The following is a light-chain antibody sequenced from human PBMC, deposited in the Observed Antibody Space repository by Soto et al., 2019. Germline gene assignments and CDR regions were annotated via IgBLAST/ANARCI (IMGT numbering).Light chain of an antibody. CDR1: SSDVGSYNL. V-gene: IGLV2-23*02. CDR2: EVN. J-gene: IGLJ1*01. CDR3: CSYAGSPYV. Sequence: QSALTQPASVSGSPGQSITISCTGTSSDVGSYNLVSWYQQHPGKAPKLMIYEVNKRPSGVSNRFSGSKSGNTASLTISGLQAEDEADYYCCSYAGSPYVFGTGTKLTVL.